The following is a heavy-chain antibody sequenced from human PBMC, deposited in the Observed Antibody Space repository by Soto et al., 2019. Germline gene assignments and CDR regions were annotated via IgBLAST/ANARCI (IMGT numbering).Heavy chain of an antibody. V-gene: IGHV3-33*01. Sequence: QVQLVESGGGVVQPGRSLRLSCAASGFTFSSYGMHWVRQAPGKGLEWVAVIWYDGSNKYYADSVKGRFTISRDNSKNTPYLQMNSLSAEDTAVYYCARDSLHPGIAAAGGFDYWGQGTLLTVSS. CDR1: GFTFSSYG. CDR2: IWYDGSNK. D-gene: IGHD6-13*01. CDR3: ARDSLHPGIAAAGGFDY. J-gene: IGHJ4*02.